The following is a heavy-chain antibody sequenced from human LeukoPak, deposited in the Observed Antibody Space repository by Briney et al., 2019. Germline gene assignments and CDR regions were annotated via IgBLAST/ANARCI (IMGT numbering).Heavy chain of an antibody. V-gene: IGHV1-69*13. J-gene: IGHJ3*02. Sequence: ASVKVSCKASGGTFSSYAISWVRQAPGQGLEWMGGIIPIFGTANYAQKFQGRVTITADESTSTAYMELSSLRAEDTAVYYCARGSSGYYRSAFDIWGQGTMVTVSS. CDR2: IIPIFGTA. D-gene: IGHD3-22*01. CDR1: GGTFSSYA. CDR3: ARGSSGYYRSAFDI.